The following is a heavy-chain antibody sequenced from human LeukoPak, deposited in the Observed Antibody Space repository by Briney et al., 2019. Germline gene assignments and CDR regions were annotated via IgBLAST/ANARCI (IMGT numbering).Heavy chain of an antibody. D-gene: IGHD6-13*01. V-gene: IGHV3-30*03. CDR1: GFTFSSYG. Sequence: GGSLRLSCAASGFTFSSYGMHWVRQAPGKGLEWVAVMSYDGKNKYHADSVKGRFTISRDNSKNTLYLQTNSSSGENTAVYYCAIGGGITWYDFDYWGQGTLVTVSS. CDR2: MSYDGKNK. CDR3: AIGGGITWYDFDY. J-gene: IGHJ4*02.